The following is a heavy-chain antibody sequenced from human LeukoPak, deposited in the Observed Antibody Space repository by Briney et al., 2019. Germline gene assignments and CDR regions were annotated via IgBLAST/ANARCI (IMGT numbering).Heavy chain of an antibody. J-gene: IGHJ3*02. CDR2: ILGSGANT. Sequence: GESLKISCAASGFSFRTSAMSWVRQAPGKGLEWVSGILGSGANTYYADSVKGRFTISRDNSKNTVYLQMNSLRVEDTAVFYCAKDIAVGAALGAFDIWGQGTMVSVSS. D-gene: IGHD1-26*01. CDR1: GFSFRTSA. CDR3: AKDIAVGAALGAFDI. V-gene: IGHV3-23*01.